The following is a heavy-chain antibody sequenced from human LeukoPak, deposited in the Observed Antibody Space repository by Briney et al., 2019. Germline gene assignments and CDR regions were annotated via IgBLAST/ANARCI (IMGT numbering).Heavy chain of an antibody. CDR2: ISYDESDK. Sequence: GGSLRLSCAASGFTFSNYGMHWVRQAPGKGLEWVAVISYDESDKYYADSVKGRFTISRDNSKNTLYLQMNSLRPEDTAAYYCAKGVVAATNAAYYGMDVWGQGTTVTVSS. CDR1: GFTFSNYG. CDR3: AKGVVAATNAAYYGMDV. J-gene: IGHJ6*02. V-gene: IGHV3-30*18. D-gene: IGHD2-15*01.